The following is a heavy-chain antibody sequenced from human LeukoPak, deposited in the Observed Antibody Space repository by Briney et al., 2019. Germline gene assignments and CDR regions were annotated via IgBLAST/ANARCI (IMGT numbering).Heavy chain of an antibody. CDR2: ISSAGSYI. CDR1: GFIFSDHQ. Sequence: GGSLRLSCAASGFIFSDHQMDWVRQAPGKGLEWVSSISSAGSYIYYADSVKGRFTISRDNAKNSLFLQMNSLRAGDTAVYYCAREVVGATNNWFDPWGQGTLVIVSS. CDR3: AREVVGATNNWFDP. D-gene: IGHD1-26*01. J-gene: IGHJ5*02. V-gene: IGHV3-21*06.